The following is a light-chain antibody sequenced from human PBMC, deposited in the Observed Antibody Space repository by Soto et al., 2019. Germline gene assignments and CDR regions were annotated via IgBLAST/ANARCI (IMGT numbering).Light chain of an antibody. V-gene: IGLV2-14*01. CDR3: SSYTTSNSLYV. J-gene: IGLJ1*01. CDR1: SSDVGGYKY. CDR2: EGS. Sequence: QSVLTQPASVSGSLGQSITISCTGTSSDVGGYKYVSWYQQHPGKAPKLMIYEGSKRPSGVSNRFSGSKSGNTASLTISGLQAEDEADYYCSSYTTSNSLYVFATGTKVTVL.